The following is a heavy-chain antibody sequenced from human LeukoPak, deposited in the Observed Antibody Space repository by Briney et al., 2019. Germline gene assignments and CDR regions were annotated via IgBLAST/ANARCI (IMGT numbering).Heavy chain of an antibody. D-gene: IGHD3-10*01. CDR2: IRYDGSNK. Sequence: PGGSLRLSCAASGFTFSSYGMHWVRQAPGKGLEWVAFIRYDGSNKYYADSVKGRFTISRDNSKNTLYLQMNSLRAEDTAVYYCAKDCRQITMVQLNWFDPWGQGTLVTVSS. CDR1: GFTFSSYG. J-gene: IGHJ5*02. CDR3: AKDCRQITMVQLNWFDP. V-gene: IGHV3-30*02.